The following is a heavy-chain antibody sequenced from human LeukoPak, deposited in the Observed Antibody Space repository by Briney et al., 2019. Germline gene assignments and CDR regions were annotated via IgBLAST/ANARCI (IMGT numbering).Heavy chain of an antibody. Sequence: SVKVSCKDSGGTFSSYAISWVRQAPGQGLEWMGRIIPIFGTANYAQKFQGRVTITTDESTSTAYMELSSLRSEDTAVYYCARDSVVPAAISTWYYYMDVWGKGTTVTVS. CDR1: GGTFSSYA. CDR2: IIPIFGTA. J-gene: IGHJ6*03. CDR3: ARDSVVPAAISTWYYYMDV. V-gene: IGHV1-69*05. D-gene: IGHD2-2*01.